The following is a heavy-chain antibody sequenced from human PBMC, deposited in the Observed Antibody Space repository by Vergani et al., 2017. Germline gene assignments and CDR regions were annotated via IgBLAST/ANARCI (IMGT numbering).Heavy chain of an antibody. CDR3: VRARCSGPCFMSNWFDS. CDR2: IKSDGSIT. CDR1: GFSFSGYW. V-gene: IGHV3-74*01. Sequence: EVQLVESGGGLIHPGGSLRLSCEGSGFSFSGYWMHWVRQSPEKGLVWVSRIKSDGSITNYADSVKGRFTISRDNAKNTLYLEMNCLRGDDTAIYYCVRARCSGPCFMSNWFDSWGQGTLVTVSS. D-gene: IGHD5-12*01. J-gene: IGHJ5*01.